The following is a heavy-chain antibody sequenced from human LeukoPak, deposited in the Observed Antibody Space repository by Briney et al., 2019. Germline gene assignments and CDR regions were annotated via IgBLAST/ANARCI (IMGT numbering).Heavy chain of an antibody. V-gene: IGHV3-48*03. CDR2: IHSSGSTI. CDR3: VRDKSWCCFDY. Sequence: GGSLRLSCAASGFTISSYEMNWVRQAPGKGLEWVSYIHSSGSTIYYADSVKGRFTISRDNAKNSLYLQMNSLRAADTAVYYCVRDKSWCCFDYWGQETLLTVSS. J-gene: IGHJ4*02. D-gene: IGHD2-8*01. CDR1: GFTISSYE.